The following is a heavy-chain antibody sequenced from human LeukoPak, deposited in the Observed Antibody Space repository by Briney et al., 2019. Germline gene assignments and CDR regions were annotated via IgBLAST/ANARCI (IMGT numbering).Heavy chain of an antibody. D-gene: IGHD3-10*01. J-gene: IGHJ4*02. V-gene: IGHV4-38-2*02. CDR2: IYHSGST. CDR1: GYSISSGYY. Sequence: SETLSLTCTVSGYSISSGYYWGWIRPPPGKGLEWIGSIYHSGSTYYNPSLKSRVTISVDTSKNQFSLKLSSVTAADTAVYYCARVGRGPYGSGSYFSSDYWGQGTLVTVSS. CDR3: ARVGRGPYGSGSYFSSDY.